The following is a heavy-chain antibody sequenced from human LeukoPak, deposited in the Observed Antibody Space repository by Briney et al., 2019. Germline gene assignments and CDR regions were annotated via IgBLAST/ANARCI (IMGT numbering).Heavy chain of an antibody. J-gene: IGHJ3*02. CDR1: GGSFSGYY. Sequence: SETLSLTCAVYGGSFSGYYWSWIRQPPGKGLEWIGEINHSGSTNYNPSLKSRVTISVATSKNQLSLKLSSVTAADTAVYYCARSGYSYGADAFDIRGQGTMVTVSS. V-gene: IGHV4-34*01. CDR2: INHSGST. D-gene: IGHD5-18*01. CDR3: ARSGYSYGADAFDI.